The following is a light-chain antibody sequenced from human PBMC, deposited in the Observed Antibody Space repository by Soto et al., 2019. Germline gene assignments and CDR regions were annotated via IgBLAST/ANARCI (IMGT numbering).Light chain of an antibody. J-gene: IGKJ1*01. CDR2: GGS. CDR1: QSVSSN. Sequence: EIVITQSPATLSVSPGERATLSCRASQSVSSNLAWCQQKPGQAPGLLIYGGSAKAAGIPARFSGSGSGTEFTLTISIRQSEDFAVYYYQRYNNGTRWTLGQGTKVDIK. V-gene: IGKV3-15*01. CDR3: QRYNNGTRWT.